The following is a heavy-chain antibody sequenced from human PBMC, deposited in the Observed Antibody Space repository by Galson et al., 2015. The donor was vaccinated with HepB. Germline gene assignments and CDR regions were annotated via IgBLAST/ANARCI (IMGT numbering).Heavy chain of an antibody. J-gene: IGHJ3*02. V-gene: IGHV4-39*07. CDR1: GGSISSSSYY. D-gene: IGHD3-22*01. CDR3: ARVADSSVDTQYAHAFDI. Sequence: SETLSLTCTVSGGSISSSSYYWGWVRQPPGKGQEWIGSIYYSGSTYYNPSLKSRVTISVDTSKNQFSLKLSSVTAADTAVYYCARVADSSVDTQYAHAFDIWGQGTMVTVSS. CDR2: IYYSGST.